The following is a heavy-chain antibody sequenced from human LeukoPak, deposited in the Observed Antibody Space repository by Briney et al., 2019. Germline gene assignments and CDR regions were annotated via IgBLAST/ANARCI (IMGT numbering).Heavy chain of an antibody. J-gene: IGHJ3*02. CDR2: ISYDGSNK. CDR3: AREVVVTPSHDAFDI. Sequence: GGSLRLSCAASGFTFSSYAMHWVRQAPGEGLEWVAVISYDGSNKYYADSVKGRFTISRDNSKNTLYLQMNSLRAEDTAVYYCAREVVVTPSHDAFDIWGQGTMVTVSS. D-gene: IGHD4-23*01. CDR1: GFTFSSYA. V-gene: IGHV3-30-3*01.